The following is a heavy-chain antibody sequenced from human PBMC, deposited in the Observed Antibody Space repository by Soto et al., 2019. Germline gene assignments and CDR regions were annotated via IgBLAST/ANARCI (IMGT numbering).Heavy chain of an antibody. V-gene: IGHV1-18*01. CDR1: GYTFTSYG. CDR3: AREKLYYYDSSGKGLDY. CDR2: ISAYNGNT. Sequence: GASVKVSCKASGYTFTSYGISWVRQAPGQGLEWMGWISAYNGNTNYAQKLQGRVTMTTDTSTSTAYMELRSLRSDDTAVYYCAREKLYYYDSSGKGLDYWGQGTLVSVSS. D-gene: IGHD3-22*01. J-gene: IGHJ4*02.